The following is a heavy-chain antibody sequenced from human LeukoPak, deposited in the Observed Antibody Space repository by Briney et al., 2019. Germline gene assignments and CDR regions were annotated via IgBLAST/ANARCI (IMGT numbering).Heavy chain of an antibody. CDR3: VRGYYDRSDSSNPFDS. CDR1: GHSINSYY. J-gene: IGHJ4*02. V-gene: IGHV4-59*01. CDR2: ISYSGST. D-gene: IGHD3-22*01. Sequence: PSETLSHTCTVSGHSINSYYWSWIRQPPGKGLEWIGYISYSGSTDYNPSLKSRVTISVDTSKGQFSLRLSSVTAADTAVYYCVRGYYDRSDSSNPFDSWGQGTLVTVSA.